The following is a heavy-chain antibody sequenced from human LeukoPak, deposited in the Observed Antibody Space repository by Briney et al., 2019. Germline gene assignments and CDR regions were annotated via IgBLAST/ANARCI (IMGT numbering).Heavy chain of an antibody. CDR2: MNPGSGNT. Sequence: GAPVKVSCKASGYTFGSYDINWVRKATGQGLEWMGWMNPGSGNTGYAQRFQGRVTMTRDTSTNTAYMELSGLRSEDTAIYYCARLSETAAYYYTSGYYFLGYWGQGTLVTVDS. J-gene: IGHJ4*02. V-gene: IGHV1-8*02. D-gene: IGHD3-22*01. CDR3: ARLSETAAYYYTSGYYFLGY. CDR1: GYTFGSYD.